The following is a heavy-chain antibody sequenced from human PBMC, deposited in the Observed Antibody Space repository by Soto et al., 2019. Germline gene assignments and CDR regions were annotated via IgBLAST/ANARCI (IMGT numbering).Heavy chain of an antibody. CDR2: IDHSGIT. J-gene: IGHJ3*01. CDR1: SCYISSSNW. V-gene: IGHV4-4*02. D-gene: IGHD6-19*01. CDR3: ARVCLGIAVACILTEDLEF. Sequence: QVQLQESGQGLVKPSGTLSITCAVSSCYISSSNWRSWFRQPPAKGLEWMGEIDHSGITNYNPSLKSRVTISVDKSKNQFYLTLSSVTAVDTAVSYFARVCLGIAVACILTEDLEFWGQEKMFTV.